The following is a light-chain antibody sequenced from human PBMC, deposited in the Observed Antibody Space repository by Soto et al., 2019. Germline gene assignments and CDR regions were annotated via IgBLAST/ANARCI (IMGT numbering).Light chain of an antibody. CDR1: SSNIGAGYD. Sequence: QSALTQPPSVSGAPGQRVTISCTGSSSNIGAGYDVHWYQQLPGTAPKLLIYGNSNRPSGVPDRFSGSKSGTSASLAITGLQAEDEADYYCQSYDSSLSGSVFGGRTKLTVL. CDR2: GNS. CDR3: QSYDSSLSGSV. J-gene: IGLJ3*02. V-gene: IGLV1-40*01.